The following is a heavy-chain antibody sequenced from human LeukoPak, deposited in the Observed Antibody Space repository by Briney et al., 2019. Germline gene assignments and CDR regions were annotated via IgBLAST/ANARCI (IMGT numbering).Heavy chain of an antibody. V-gene: IGHV1-8*01. Sequence: GASVKVSCKASGYTFTSYDINWVRQATGQGLEWMGWMNPNSGNTGYAQKFQGRVTMTRNTSISIAYMELSSLRSEDTAVYYCARGIVVVPAAIGGTYYYYMDVWGKGTTVTVSS. J-gene: IGHJ6*03. CDR1: GYTFTSYD. CDR3: ARGIVVVPAAIGGTYYYYMDV. CDR2: MNPNSGNT. D-gene: IGHD2-2*02.